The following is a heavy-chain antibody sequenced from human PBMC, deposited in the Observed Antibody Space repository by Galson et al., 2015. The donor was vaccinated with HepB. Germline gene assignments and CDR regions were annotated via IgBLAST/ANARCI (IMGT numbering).Heavy chain of an antibody. J-gene: IGHJ2*01. Sequence: SVKVSCKASGGTFSSYTISWVRQAPGQGLEWMGRIIPIFGTANYAQKFQGRVTITADESTSTAYMELSSLRSEDTAVYYCARSAASYGSGSYPIWYFDLWGRGTLVTVSS. D-gene: IGHD3-10*01. CDR1: GGTFSSYT. V-gene: IGHV1-69*13. CDR3: ARSAASYGSGSYPIWYFDL. CDR2: IIPIFGTA.